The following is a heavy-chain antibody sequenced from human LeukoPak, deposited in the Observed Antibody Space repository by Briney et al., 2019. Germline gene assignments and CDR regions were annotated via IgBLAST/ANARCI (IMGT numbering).Heavy chain of an antibody. D-gene: IGHD3-10*01. CDR1: GGSISSGSYY. J-gene: IGHJ6*02. Sequence: SQTLSLTCTVSGGSISSGSYYWSWIRQHPGKGLEWIGYIYYSGSTYYNPSLKSRVTISVDTSKNQFSLKLSSVTAADTAVYYCARDGFSRITMVRGVVDYYGMDVWGQGTTVTVSS. CDR2: IYYSGST. V-gene: IGHV4-31*03. CDR3: ARDGFSRITMVRGVVDYYGMDV.